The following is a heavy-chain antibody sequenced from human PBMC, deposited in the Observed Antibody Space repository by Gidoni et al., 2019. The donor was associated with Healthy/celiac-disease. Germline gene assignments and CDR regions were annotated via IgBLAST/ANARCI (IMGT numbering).Heavy chain of an antibody. CDR3: ARSSSSRRQFDY. CDR1: GYTFTSYY. J-gene: IGHJ4*02. Sequence: QVQLVQSGAEVKKPGASVKVSCQASGYTFTSYYMHWVRQAPGQGLEWMGIINPSGGSTSYAQKFQGRVTMTRDTSTSTVYMELSSLRSEDTAVYYCARSSSSRRQFDYWGQGTLVTVSS. V-gene: IGHV1-46*01. CDR2: INPSGGST. D-gene: IGHD6-13*01.